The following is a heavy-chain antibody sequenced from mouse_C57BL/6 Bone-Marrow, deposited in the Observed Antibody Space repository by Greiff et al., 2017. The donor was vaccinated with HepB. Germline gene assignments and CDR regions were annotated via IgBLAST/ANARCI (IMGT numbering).Heavy chain of an antibody. CDR2: IDPETGGT. D-gene: IGHD1-1*01. CDR3: TRSGDYGSSSWFAY. Sequence: QLQQSGAELVRPGASVTLSCKASGYTFTDYEMHWVKQTPVHGLEWIGAIDPETGGTAYNQKFKGKAILTADKSSSTAYMELRSLTSEDSAVYYCTRSGDYGSSSWFAYWGQGTLVTVSA. CDR1: GYTFTDYE. J-gene: IGHJ3*01. V-gene: IGHV1-15*01.